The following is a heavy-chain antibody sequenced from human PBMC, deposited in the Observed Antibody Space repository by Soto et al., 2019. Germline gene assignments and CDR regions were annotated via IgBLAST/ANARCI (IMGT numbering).Heavy chain of an antibody. D-gene: IGHD5-18*01. Sequence: GGSLRLSCAASGFTFSSYGMHWVRQAPGKGLEWVAVISYDGSNKYYADSVKGRFTISRDNSKNTLYLQMNSLRAEDTAVYYCAKGDTAMVQSLDYWGQGTLVTVSS. CDR3: AKGDTAMVQSLDY. CDR2: ISYDGSNK. V-gene: IGHV3-30*18. J-gene: IGHJ4*02. CDR1: GFTFSSYG.